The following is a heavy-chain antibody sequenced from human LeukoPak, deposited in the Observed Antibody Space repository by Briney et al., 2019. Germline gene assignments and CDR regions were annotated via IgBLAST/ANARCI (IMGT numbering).Heavy chain of an antibody. D-gene: IGHD3-9*01. J-gene: IGHJ4*02. V-gene: IGHV7-4-1*02. CDR1: GYIFTSFA. Sequence: ASVKVSCKASGYIFTSFAMNWVRQAPGQGLEWMGWINTNTGKPTYAQGFTGRFVFSLDTSVSTAYLQISSLKAEDTAVYYCAREQAYDIFTGYYDGADYWGQGTLVTVSS. CDR3: AREQAYDIFTGYYDGADY. CDR2: INTNTGKP.